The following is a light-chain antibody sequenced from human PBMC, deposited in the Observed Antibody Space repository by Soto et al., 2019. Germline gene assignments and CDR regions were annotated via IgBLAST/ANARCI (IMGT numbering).Light chain of an antibody. V-gene: IGLV1-44*01. Sequence: QSVLTQPPSASGTPGQRVTISCSGSSSNIGSNTVNWYRQLPGTAPKLLMHTDNQRPSGVPDRFSGSKSGTSASLAISGLQSDDEADYHCAAWDNSLIGVAFGGGTKLTVL. J-gene: IGLJ2*01. CDR2: TDN. CDR1: SSNIGSNT. CDR3: AAWDNSLIGVA.